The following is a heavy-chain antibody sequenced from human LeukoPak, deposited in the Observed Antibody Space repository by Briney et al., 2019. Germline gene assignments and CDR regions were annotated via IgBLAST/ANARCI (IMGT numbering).Heavy chain of an antibody. Sequence: GGSLRLSCAASGFTFGDYAMSWVRQAPGEGLEWVGFIRSKTHGETTDYAASVHGRFTISRDDSKSFAYLQMNSLKSEDTGVYYCTRSVDGSDFWGQGTLVTVSS. D-gene: IGHD5/OR15-5a*01. CDR1: GFTFGDYA. CDR3: TRSVDGSDF. V-gene: IGHV3-49*04. CDR2: IRSKTHGETT. J-gene: IGHJ4*02.